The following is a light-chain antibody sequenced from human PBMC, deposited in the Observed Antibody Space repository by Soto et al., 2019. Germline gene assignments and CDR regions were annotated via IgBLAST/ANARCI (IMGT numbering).Light chain of an antibody. CDR3: SSFTTTSTYV. V-gene: IGLV2-14*02. J-gene: IGLJ1*01. Sequence: QSALTQPASVSGSPGQSITISCTGTSSDVGNYNFVSWYQQHPGKVPKLMIYEVNNRPSGVSNRFSGSKSGNTASLTISGLQAEDEADYYCSSFTTTSTYVFGAGTKVTVL. CDR2: EVN. CDR1: SSDVGNYNF.